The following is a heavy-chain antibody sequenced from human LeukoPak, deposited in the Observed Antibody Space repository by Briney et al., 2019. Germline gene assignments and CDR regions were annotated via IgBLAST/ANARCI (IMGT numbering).Heavy chain of an antibody. Sequence: ASVKVSCKASGYTFTSYDINWVRQATGQGLEWMGWMNPNSGNTGYAQKFQGRVTITRNTSISTAYMELSSLRSEDTAVYYCARLVRAASHMDVWGKGTTVTVSS. CDR2: MNPNSGNT. D-gene: IGHD6-6*01. J-gene: IGHJ6*03. V-gene: IGHV1-8*03. CDR1: GYTFTSYD. CDR3: ARLVRAASHMDV.